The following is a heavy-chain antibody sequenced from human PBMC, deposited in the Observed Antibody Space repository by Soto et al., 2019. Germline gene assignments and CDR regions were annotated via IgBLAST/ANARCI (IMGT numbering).Heavy chain of an antibody. CDR3: TRLVDTVATTSHDY. V-gene: IGHV3-73*01. J-gene: IGHJ4*02. Sequence: QPGGSLRLSCAASGFTFSGSAMHWVRQASGKGLEWVGRIRSKANSYATAYAASVKGRFTISRDDSKNTAYLQMNSLKTEDTAVYYCTRLVDTVATTSHDYWGQGTLVTVS. D-gene: IGHD5-12*01. CDR1: GFTFSGSA. CDR2: IRSKANSYAT.